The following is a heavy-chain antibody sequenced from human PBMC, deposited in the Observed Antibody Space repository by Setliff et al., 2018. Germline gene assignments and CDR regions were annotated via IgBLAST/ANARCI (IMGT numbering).Heavy chain of an antibody. D-gene: IGHD7-27*01. CDR1: GGSISYNY. Sequence: PSETLSLTCTVSGGSISYNYWSWIRQPAGKGLQWIGRINTSGSTKYNPSLKSRVTISVDTSKNQFSLKLNSVTAADTAVYYCARDPGDRQVDYWGQGTLVTVSS. CDR3: ARDPGDRQVDY. V-gene: IGHV4-4*07. CDR2: INTSGST. J-gene: IGHJ4*02.